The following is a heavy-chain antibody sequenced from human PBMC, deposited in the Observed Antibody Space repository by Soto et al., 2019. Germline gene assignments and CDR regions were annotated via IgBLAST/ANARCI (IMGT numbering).Heavy chain of an antibody. Sequence: SVKVSCKASGGSLTNYAISWVRQAPGQGLEWMGGITPILGTTRYAQKFQGRVTITADESTNTVYMELRSLRSEDTALYYCARDHSLVAGFYYFDSWAQGTLVTVSS. D-gene: IGHD6-19*01. CDR3: ARDHSLVAGFYYFDS. V-gene: IGHV1-69*13. J-gene: IGHJ4*02. CDR1: GGSLTNYA. CDR2: ITPILGTT.